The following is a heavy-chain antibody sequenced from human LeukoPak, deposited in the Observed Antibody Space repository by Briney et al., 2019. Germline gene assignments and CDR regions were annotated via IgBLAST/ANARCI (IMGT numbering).Heavy chain of an antibody. V-gene: IGHV4-4*07. CDR2: IYKSGST. D-gene: IGHD3-10*01. CDR1: GGTIGGYY. CDR3: ARGGYYGSGSYSAYDYYYVDV. Sequence: SETLSLTCSVSGGTIGGYYWNWIRQSAGKGLEWIGRIYKSGSTNYNPSLKGRVTISIDKSNNQFSLILRSVTAADTAVYYCARGGYYGSGSYSAYDYYYVDVWGKGTTVTVAS. J-gene: IGHJ6*03.